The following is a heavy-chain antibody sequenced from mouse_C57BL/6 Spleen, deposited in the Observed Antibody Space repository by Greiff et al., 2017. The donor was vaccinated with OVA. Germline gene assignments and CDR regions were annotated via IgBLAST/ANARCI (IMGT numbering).Heavy chain of an antibody. CDR1: GFTFSDYG. J-gene: IGHJ3*01. D-gene: IGHD1-1*01. Sequence: EVQLVESGGGLVKPGGSLKLSCAASGFTFSDYGMHWVRQAPEKGLEWVAYISSGSSTIYYADTVKGRFTISRDNAKNTLFLQMTSLRSEDTAMYYCATNYYWFAYWGQGTLVTVSA. V-gene: IGHV5-17*01. CDR2: ISSGSSTI. CDR3: ATNYYWFAY.